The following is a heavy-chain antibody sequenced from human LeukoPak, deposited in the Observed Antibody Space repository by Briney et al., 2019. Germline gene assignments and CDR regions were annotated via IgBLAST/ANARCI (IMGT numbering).Heavy chain of an antibody. CDR1: GGSISSSSYY. D-gene: IGHD6-13*01. Sequence: PSETLSLTCTVSGGSISSSSYYWGWIRQPPGKGLEWIGRIYTSGSTNYNPSLKSRVTMSVDTSKNQFSLKLSSVTAADTAVYYCAREGIAAARSNWFDPWGQGTLVTVSS. V-gene: IGHV4-39*07. CDR2: IYTSGST. J-gene: IGHJ5*02. CDR3: AREGIAAARSNWFDP.